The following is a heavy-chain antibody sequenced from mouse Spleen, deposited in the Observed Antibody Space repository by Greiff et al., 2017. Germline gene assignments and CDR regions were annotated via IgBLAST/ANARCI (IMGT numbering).Heavy chain of an antibody. D-gene: IGHD2-14*01. Sequence: EVKVVESGGGLVQPGGSRKLSCAASGFTFSSFGMHWVRQAPEKGLEWVAYISSGSSTIYYADTVKGRFNISRDNPKNTLFLQMTSLRSEDTAMYYCARQGAYRYDYYAMDYWGQGTSVTVSS. CDR2: ISSGSSTI. J-gene: IGHJ4*01. CDR1: GFTFSSFG. CDR3: ARQGAYRYDYYAMDY. V-gene: IGHV5-17*02.